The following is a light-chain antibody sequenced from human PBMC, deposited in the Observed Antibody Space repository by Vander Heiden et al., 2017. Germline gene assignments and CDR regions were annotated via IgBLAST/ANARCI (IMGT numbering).Light chain of an antibody. CDR2: DAS. J-gene: IGKJ4*01. CDR3: QQDDTLPHT. CDR1: QDINNY. Sequence: DIQMTQSPSSLSASVGDRVTITCQASQDINNYLNWYQQKPAKAPKLLIYDASNLETGVPSTFSRSRSGTDFTFTIRSLQPEHLTAYYCQQDDTLPHTFSAASRVEIK. V-gene: IGKV1-33*01.